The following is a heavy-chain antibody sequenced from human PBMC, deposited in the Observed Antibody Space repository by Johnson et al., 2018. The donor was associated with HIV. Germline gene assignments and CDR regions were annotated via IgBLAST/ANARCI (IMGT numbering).Heavy chain of an antibody. CDR2: ISFDGSKE. D-gene: IGHD6-19*01. Sequence: QVQLVESGGGVVQPGRSLRLSCAASGFTFSSYAMHWVRQAPGKGLEWVAVISFDGSKEYYADSVKGRFTISRDNSKKTLYLQVNSLRDEDTAVYYCAREQWADAFDIWGQGTMVTVSS. CDR3: AREQWADAFDI. CDR1: GFTFSSYA. J-gene: IGHJ3*02. V-gene: IGHV3-30-3*01.